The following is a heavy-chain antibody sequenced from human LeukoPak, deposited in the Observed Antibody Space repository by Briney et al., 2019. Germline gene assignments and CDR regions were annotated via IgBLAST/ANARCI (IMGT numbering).Heavy chain of an antibody. J-gene: IGHJ6*02. CDR3: ARRPTNYYGMDV. CDR2: IYPADSYT. Sequence: GESLKISCKGSGYNFTNYGIGWVRQMPGKGLEWMGIIYPADSYTRYSPSFRGQVTISADKAISIAYLHLSSLKASDTGVYYCARRPTNYYGMDVWGQGTSVTVSS. CDR1: GYNFTNYG. V-gene: IGHV5-51*01.